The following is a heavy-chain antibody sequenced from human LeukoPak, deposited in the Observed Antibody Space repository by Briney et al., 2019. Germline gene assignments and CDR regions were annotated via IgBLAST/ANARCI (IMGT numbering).Heavy chain of an antibody. Sequence: ASVKVPCKASGGTFSSYAISWVRQAPGQGLEWMGGIIPIFGTANYAQKFQGRVTITTDESTSTAYMELSSLRSEDTAVYYCARYGVVAAIPSSGAFDIWGQGTMVTVSS. CDR3: ARYGVVAAIPSSGAFDI. CDR2: IIPIFGTA. D-gene: IGHD2-21*02. V-gene: IGHV1-69*05. CDR1: GGTFSSYA. J-gene: IGHJ3*02.